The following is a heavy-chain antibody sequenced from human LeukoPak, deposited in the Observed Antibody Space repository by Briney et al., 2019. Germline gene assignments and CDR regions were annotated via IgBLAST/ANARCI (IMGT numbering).Heavy chain of an antibody. Sequence: GESLKISCKGSGYSFSTYWIGWVRQMPGKGLEWMGIIYPGDSDTRYSPSFQGQVTISADKSISTAYLQWSSLKASDTAMYYCARITRIDSSGYYYEGYYYYYMDVWGKGTTVTVSS. CDR1: GYSFSTYW. J-gene: IGHJ6*03. V-gene: IGHV5-51*01. CDR2: IYPGDSDT. CDR3: ARITRIDSSGYYYEGYYYYYMDV. D-gene: IGHD3-22*01.